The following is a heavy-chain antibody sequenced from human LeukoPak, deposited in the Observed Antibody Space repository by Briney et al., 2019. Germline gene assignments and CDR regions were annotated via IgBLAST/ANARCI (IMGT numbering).Heavy chain of an antibody. CDR1: GGSISSSY. Sequence: SETLSLTCTVSGGSISSSYWSWIRQPPGEGLGWIGYIYYSGGTNYNPSFKSRVAISVDTSKNQFSLKLSSVTAADTAVYYCATWGIAVAGTFDYWGQGTLVTVST. J-gene: IGHJ4*02. V-gene: IGHV4-59*08. CDR3: ATWGIAVAGTFDY. CDR2: IYYSGGT. D-gene: IGHD6-19*01.